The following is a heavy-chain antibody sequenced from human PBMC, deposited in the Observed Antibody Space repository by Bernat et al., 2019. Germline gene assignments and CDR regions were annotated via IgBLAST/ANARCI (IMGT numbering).Heavy chain of an antibody. CDR3: ARVGAPEGDFDY. V-gene: IGHV3-48*01. CDR1: GFTFSSYS. CDR2: ISSSSITI. D-gene: IGHD1-26*01. Sequence: EVQLVESGGGLVQPGGSLRLSCAASGFTFSSYSMNWVRQAPGKGLEWVSYISSSSITIYYADSVKSRFTISRDNAKNSLYLQMNSLRAEDTAVYYCARVGAPEGDFDYWGQGTLVTVSS. J-gene: IGHJ4*02.